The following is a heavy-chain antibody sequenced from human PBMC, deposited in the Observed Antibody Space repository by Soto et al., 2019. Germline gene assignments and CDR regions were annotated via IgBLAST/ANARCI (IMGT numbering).Heavy chain of an antibody. CDR3: VREGHYYVYY. Sequence: GSLRLSCAASGFTFSAYEMHWVRQVPGQGLEWDSYISKSGGPPYYADSVKGRFTISRDDAKNSVFLQMSSLRPYDMACYKWVREGHYYVYYWGQGELFTVS. V-gene: IGHV3-48*03. CDR1: GFTFSAYE. J-gene: IGHJ4*02. D-gene: IGHD3-10*02. CDR2: ISKSGGPP.